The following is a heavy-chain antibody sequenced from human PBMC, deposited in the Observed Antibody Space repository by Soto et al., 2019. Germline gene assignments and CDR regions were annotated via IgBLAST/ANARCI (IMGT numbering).Heavy chain of an antibody. V-gene: IGHV1-18*01. CDR2: ISAYNGNT. J-gene: IGHJ4*02. Sequence: QVQLVQSGAEVKKPGASVKVSCKASGYTFTSYGISWVRQAPGQGLEWMGWISAYNGNTNDAQKLQGRVTMTTDTSTSPAYMQRSSLISDDTAVYYCASESSSSCHNYWGQGTLVTVSS. D-gene: IGHD6-13*01. CDR3: ASESSSSCHNY. CDR1: GYTFTSYG.